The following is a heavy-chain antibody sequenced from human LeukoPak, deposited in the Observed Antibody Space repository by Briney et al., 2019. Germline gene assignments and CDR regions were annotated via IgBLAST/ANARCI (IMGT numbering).Heavy chain of an antibody. D-gene: IGHD3-22*01. CDR1: GFSLSGYW. J-gene: IGHJ4*02. Sequence: GGSLRLSCAASGFSLSGYWMTWVRQAPGKGLEWVANIKDDGSRKHDVGSARGRFTISRDNAKNSLYLDMNSLRAEDTAVYYCARECIDGYYESSGYDLWGQGILVTVSS. CDR2: IKDDGSRK. CDR3: ARECIDGYYESSGYDL. V-gene: IGHV3-7*01.